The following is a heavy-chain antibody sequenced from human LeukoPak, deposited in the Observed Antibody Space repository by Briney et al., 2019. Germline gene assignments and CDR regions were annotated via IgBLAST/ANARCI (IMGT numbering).Heavy chain of an antibody. CDR1: EFTFSSYS. Sequence: PGGFLRLSCAASEFTFSSYSLNWVRQAPGKGLEWVSSISSSSSYIYYADSVKGRFTISRDNSKNTLYLQVNSLRAEDTAVYYCAKGGKWDVTPFDYWGQGTLVTVSS. J-gene: IGHJ4*02. V-gene: IGHV3-21*04. CDR2: ISSSSSYI. D-gene: IGHD1-26*01. CDR3: AKGGKWDVTPFDY.